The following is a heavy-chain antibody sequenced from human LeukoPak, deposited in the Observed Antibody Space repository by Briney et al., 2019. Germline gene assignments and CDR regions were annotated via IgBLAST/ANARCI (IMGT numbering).Heavy chain of an antibody. J-gene: IGHJ5*02. CDR3: ARDQRDSSSWYYRFDP. V-gene: IGHV1-18*04. D-gene: IGHD6-13*01. CDR1: GYTFSQYG. CDR2: ISPFNGYT. Sequence: GASVKVSCKASGYTFSQYGISWVRQAPGQGLEWMGWISPFNGYTNYLQKIEGRVTLTTDTFTSTVYMEMRSLGSDDTAVYYCARDQRDSSSWYYRFDPWGQGTLVTVSS.